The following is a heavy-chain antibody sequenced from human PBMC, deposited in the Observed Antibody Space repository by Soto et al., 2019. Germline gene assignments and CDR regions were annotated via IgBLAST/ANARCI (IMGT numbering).Heavy chain of an antibody. Sequence: GASVKVSCKPSGYTFGSYSINWVRQAPGQGLEWMGWISAYNGDTQYVQKFQDRVTMTTNTSTSTAYMELRRLRSDDTAVYYCARGGIVSTNKGKMDVWGQGTTVTVSS. J-gene: IGHJ6*02. V-gene: IGHV1-18*01. CDR2: ISAYNGDT. CDR3: ARGGIVSTNKGKMDV. D-gene: IGHD5-12*01. CDR1: GYTFGSYS.